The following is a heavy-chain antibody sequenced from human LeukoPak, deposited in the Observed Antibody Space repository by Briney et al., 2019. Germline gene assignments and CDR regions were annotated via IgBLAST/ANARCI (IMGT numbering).Heavy chain of an antibody. CDR1: GFTFSNYA. J-gene: IGHJ6*03. V-gene: IGHV3-23*01. CDR2: ISGSGGST. Sequence: GGSLRLSCAASGFTFSNYAMSWVRQAPGKGLEWVSAISGSGGSTYSADSVKGRFTISRDNSKNTLYLQMNSLRAEDTAVYYCAKEGGYRYLPPYYYYMDVWGKGTTVTVSS. D-gene: IGHD5-18*01. CDR3: AKEGGYRYLPPYYYYMDV.